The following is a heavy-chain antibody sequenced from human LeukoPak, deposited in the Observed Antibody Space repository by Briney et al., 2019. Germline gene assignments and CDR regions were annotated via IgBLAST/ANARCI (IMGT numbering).Heavy chain of an antibody. CDR3: AKKGNVGYAHFDY. CDR2: ISDSGGST. J-gene: IGHJ4*02. Sequence: GGSLRLSCAAFGFTFNSYPMIWVRQAPGKGLEWVSGISDSGGSTYHADSVKGRFTISRDNSKNTLYLQMNSLRVEDTAVYYCAKKGNVGYAHFDYWGQGTLVTVSS. V-gene: IGHV3-23*01. D-gene: IGHD2-2*03. CDR1: GFTFNSYP.